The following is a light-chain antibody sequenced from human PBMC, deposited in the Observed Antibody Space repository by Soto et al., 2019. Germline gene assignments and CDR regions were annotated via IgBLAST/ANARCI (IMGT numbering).Light chain of an antibody. CDR1: SSDVGGYNY. V-gene: IGLV2-8*01. J-gene: IGLJ7*01. CDR3: SSYAGSNNFGV. CDR2: EVS. Sequence: QSALTQPPSASGSPGQSVTISCTGTSSDVGGYNYVSWYQQHPNKAPKLMIYEVSKRPSGIPDRFSGSKSGNTASLTVSGLQADDEANYYCSSYAGSNNFGVFGGGTQLTVL.